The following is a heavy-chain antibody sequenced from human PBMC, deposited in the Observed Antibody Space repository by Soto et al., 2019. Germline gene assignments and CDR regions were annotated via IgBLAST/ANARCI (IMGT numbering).Heavy chain of an antibody. CDR2: ISWDDDK. V-gene: IGHV2-5*02. CDR1: GFSLSTSGVG. J-gene: IGHJ4*02. CDR3: AHRVHYSDNWNSAYFDY. Sequence: QITLKESGPTLVKPTQTLTLTCTFSGFSLSTSGVGVGWIRQPPGKALEWLVIISWDDDKRYSPSLKSRLTVTKDTTKNQVVLTMTNMDPVDTATYYCAHRVHYSDNWNSAYFDYWGQGTLVTVSS. D-gene: IGHD1-1*01.